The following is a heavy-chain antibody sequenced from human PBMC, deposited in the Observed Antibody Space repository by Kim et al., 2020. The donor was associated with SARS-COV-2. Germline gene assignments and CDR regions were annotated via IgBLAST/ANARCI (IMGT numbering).Heavy chain of an antibody. CDR3: AKTNWTSYYYGMDV. D-gene: IGHD1-20*01. CDR1: GFTFSSYA. CDR2: IWYDGSNK. Sequence: GGSLRLSCAASGFTFSSYAMHWVRQAPGKGLEWVAVIWYDGSNKYYADSVKGRFTISRDNSKNTLYLQMNSLRAEDTAVYYCAKTNWTSYYYGMDVWGQG. V-gene: IGHV3-33*06. J-gene: IGHJ6*02.